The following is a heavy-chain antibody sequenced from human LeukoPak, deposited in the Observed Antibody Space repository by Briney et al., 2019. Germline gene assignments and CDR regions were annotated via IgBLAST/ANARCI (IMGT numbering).Heavy chain of an antibody. J-gene: IGHJ4*02. Sequence: GGSLRLSCAASGFIFGSYGMRWVRQAPDKGLEWVAFTPYHGVSRYYAESVKGRFTISRYNSKNTLYLQMNSLKIDDTAVYHCARNRLIDYASHYGGQGTRVIVSS. V-gene: IGHV3-30*02. CDR3: ARNRLIDYASHY. CDR2: TPYHGVSR. D-gene: IGHD4-17*01. CDR1: GFIFGSYG.